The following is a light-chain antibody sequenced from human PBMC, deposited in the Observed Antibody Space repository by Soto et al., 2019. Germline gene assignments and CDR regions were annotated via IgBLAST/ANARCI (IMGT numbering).Light chain of an antibody. CDR3: QQYGDSRT. V-gene: IGKV3-20*01. Sequence: EIVLTQSPGTLSLSPGERATLSCRASQSVSSTYLAWYQQKPGQAPRLLIYGASSRATGFTDRFSGSASGTDVTLTINKRXPXXLXTYYHQQYGDSRTFGQGTKLEIK. CDR1: QSVSSTY. CDR2: GAS. J-gene: IGKJ2*02.